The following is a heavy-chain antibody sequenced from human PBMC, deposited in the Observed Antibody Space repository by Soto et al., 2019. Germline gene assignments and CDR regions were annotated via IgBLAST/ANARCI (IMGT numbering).Heavy chain of an antibody. CDR3: ARDKIKGAPDYLDS. Sequence: DSVKGRFTISRDDSKSTLYLQMNSLRPEDTAVYYCARDKIKGAPDYLDSWGQGILVTVSS. J-gene: IGHJ4*02. D-gene: IGHD1-26*01. V-gene: IGHV3-30*01.